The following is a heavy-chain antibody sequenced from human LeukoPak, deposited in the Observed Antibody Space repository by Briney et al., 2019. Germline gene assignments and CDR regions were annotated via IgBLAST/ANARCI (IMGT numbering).Heavy chain of an antibody. CDR2: IYHSGST. V-gene: IGHV4-34*01. J-gene: IGHJ5*02. Sequence: SETLSLTCAVYGGSFSGYYWSWIRQPPGKGLEWIGSIYHSGSTYYNPSLKSRVTISVDTSKNQFSLKLSSVTAADTAVYYCARHRGYCSSTSCYYWFDPWGQGTLVTVSS. D-gene: IGHD2-2*01. CDR3: ARHRGYCSSTSCYYWFDP. CDR1: GGSFSGYY.